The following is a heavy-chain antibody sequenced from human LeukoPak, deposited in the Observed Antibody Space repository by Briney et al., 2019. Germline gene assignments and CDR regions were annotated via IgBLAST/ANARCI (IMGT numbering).Heavy chain of an antibody. V-gene: IGHV3-53*01. D-gene: IGHD5-18*01. J-gene: IGHJ2*01. CDR3: ARGRGYSYGNWYFDL. CDR2: IYSGGST. Sequence: GGSLRLSCAASGFTVSSNYMSWVRQAPGKGLEWVSVIYSGGSTYYADSVKGRFTISRDNSKNTLYLQMNSLRAEDTAVYYCARGRGYSYGNWYFDLWGRGTPVTVSS. CDR1: GFTVSSNY.